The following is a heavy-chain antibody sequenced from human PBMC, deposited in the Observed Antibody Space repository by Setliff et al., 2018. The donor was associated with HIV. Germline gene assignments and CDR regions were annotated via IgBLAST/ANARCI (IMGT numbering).Heavy chain of an antibody. CDR3: ARGHCSGTNCYGVDYYGMDV. V-gene: IGHV4-61*09. CDR2: IYTSGST. CDR1: GGSISSGSNY. D-gene: IGHD2-2*01. J-gene: IGHJ6*02. Sequence: SETLSLTCTVSGGSISSGSNYWSWIRQPAGKGLEWIGHIYTSGSTNYNPSLKSRVTISVDTSKNQFYLKLSSVTAADTAVYYCARGHCSGTNCYGVDYYGMDVWGQGTTVTVSS.